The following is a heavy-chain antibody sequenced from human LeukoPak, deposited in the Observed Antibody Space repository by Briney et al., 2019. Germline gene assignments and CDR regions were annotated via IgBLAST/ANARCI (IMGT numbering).Heavy chain of an antibody. CDR3: ARGRRDYTSSGSNWFDP. V-gene: IGHV4-34*01. J-gene: IGHJ5*02. D-gene: IGHD4-11*01. Sequence: SETLSLTCAVYGGSFSAYYWSWIRQPPGKGLEWIGEINQSGNTNYNPSLKSRVTISVDTSKNHFSLKVGPVTAADTAVYYCARGRRDYTSSGSNWFDPWGQGTLVTVSS. CDR1: GGSFSAYY. CDR2: INQSGNT.